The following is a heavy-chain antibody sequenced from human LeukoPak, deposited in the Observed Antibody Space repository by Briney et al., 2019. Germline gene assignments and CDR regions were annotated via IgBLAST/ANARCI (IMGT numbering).Heavy chain of an antibody. CDR2: IYYSGST. CDR3: ARWSGSTSCFDY. V-gene: IGHV4-39*01. Sequence: PSETLSLTCTVSGGSISSSSYYWGWIRQPPGKGLEWIGSIYYSGSTYYNPSLKSRVTISVDTSKNQFSLKLSSVTAADTAVYYCARWSGSTSCFDYWGQGTLVTVSS. CDR1: GGSISSSSYY. D-gene: IGHD2-2*01. J-gene: IGHJ4*02.